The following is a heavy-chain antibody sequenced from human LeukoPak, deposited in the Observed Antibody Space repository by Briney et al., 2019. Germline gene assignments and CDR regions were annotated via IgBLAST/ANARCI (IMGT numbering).Heavy chain of an antibody. CDR3: ASRLVPSYYAENGGNFDY. CDR2: IIPIFGTA. CDR1: GGTFSSYA. J-gene: IGHJ4*02. Sequence: SVKVSCKASGGTFSSYAISWVRQAPGQGLEWMGGIIPIFGTANYAQKFQGRVTLTTDESTSTAYMELSSLRSEDTAVYYCASRLVPSYYAENGGNFDYWGQGTLVTVSS. D-gene: IGHD2/OR15-2a*01. V-gene: IGHV1-69*05.